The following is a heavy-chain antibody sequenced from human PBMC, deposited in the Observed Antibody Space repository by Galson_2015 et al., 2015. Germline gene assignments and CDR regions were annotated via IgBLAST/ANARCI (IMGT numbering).Heavy chain of an antibody. CDR3: ARGTQGLMVLQYYYAIDV. Sequence: SVKVSCKASGGTFSSDGVSWVRQAPGQGLEWMGGIIPVFGTKNYAQKFQGRIIISADESTNTAYMELSGLTSDDTAVYYCARGTQGLMVLQYYYAIDVWGQGTTVSVAS. V-gene: IGHV1-69*13. J-gene: IGHJ6*02. CDR2: IIPVFGTK. D-gene: IGHD2-8*01. CDR1: GGTFSSDG.